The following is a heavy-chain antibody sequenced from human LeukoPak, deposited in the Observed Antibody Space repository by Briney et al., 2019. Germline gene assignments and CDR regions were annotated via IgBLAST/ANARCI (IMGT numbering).Heavy chain of an antibody. V-gene: IGHV3-23*01. D-gene: IGHD3-22*01. CDR3: AREAPYPYYYDSSGYYYD. Sequence: GGSLRLSCAASGFTFSSYAMSWVRQAPGKGLEWVSAISGSGGSTSYADSVKGRFTISRDNSKNTLYLQMNSLRAEDTAVYYCAREAPYPYYYDSSGYYYDWGQGTLVTVSS. CDR1: GFTFSSYA. J-gene: IGHJ4*02. CDR2: ISGSGGST.